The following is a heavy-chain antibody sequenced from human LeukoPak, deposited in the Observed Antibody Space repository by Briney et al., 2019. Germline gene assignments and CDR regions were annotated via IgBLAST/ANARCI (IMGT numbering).Heavy chain of an antibody. CDR3: ARDPSGSPVFDP. CDR1: GFTFSSDW. Sequence: GGSLRLSCAASGFTFSSDWMNWVRQAPRKGLELVANIKQYGSVKNYVDSVKGRFTISRDNAKNSLFLQMNSLRAEDTAVYYCARDPSGSPVFDPWGQRTLVTVSS. V-gene: IGHV3-7*01. CDR2: IKQYGSVK. D-gene: IGHD3-10*01. J-gene: IGHJ5*02.